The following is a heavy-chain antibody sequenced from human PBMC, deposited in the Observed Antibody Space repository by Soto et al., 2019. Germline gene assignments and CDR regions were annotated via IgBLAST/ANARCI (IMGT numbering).Heavy chain of an antibody. D-gene: IGHD5-18*01. CDR3: AALGYSYGYSGYYYGMDV. J-gene: IGHJ6*02. Sequence: GGYLKISRKGFWYSFTHHLIGCGRPMPRKSPEWMGIIYPGDSDTRYSPSFQGQVTISADKSISTAYLQWSSLKASDTAMYYCAALGYSYGYSGYYYGMDVWGQGTTVTVSS. CDR1: WYSFTHHL. V-gene: IGHV5-51*01. CDR2: IYPGDSDT.